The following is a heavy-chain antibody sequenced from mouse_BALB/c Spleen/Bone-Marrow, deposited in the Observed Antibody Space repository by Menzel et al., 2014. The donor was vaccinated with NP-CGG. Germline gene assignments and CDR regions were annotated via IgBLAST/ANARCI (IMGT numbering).Heavy chain of an antibody. CDR3: ARKERRDAIFDY. Sequence: EVQRVESGGGSVQPGGSLKLSCAASGFTLSSYGMSWVRQTPDKRLELVATINSNGGSIYYPDSVKGRFTISRDNAKNTLYLQMSSLESEDTAMYYCARKERRDAIFDYWGQGTTLTVSS. D-gene: IGHD2-14*01. V-gene: IGHV5-6-3*01. J-gene: IGHJ2*01. CDR2: INSNGGSI. CDR1: GFTLSSYG.